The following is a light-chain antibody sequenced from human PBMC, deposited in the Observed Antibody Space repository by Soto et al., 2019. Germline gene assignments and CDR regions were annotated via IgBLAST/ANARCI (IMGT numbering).Light chain of an antibody. CDR1: QTISSF. CDR2: AAS. Sequence: DIQMTQSPSSLSASVGDRVTISCRASQTISSFLNWYQQKPGKAPKLLIYAASTLQSGVPSRFRGRGSGADSPLTISSLHPEDLATKYCKKTYSPPRWTLGQGTKGNIK. V-gene: IGKV1-39*01. CDR3: KKTYSPPRWT. J-gene: IGKJ1*01.